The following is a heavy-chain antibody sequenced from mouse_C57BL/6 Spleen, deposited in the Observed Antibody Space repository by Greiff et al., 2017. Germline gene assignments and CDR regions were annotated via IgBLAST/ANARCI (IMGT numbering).Heavy chain of an antibody. CDR3: TRSFITTVVVPFDY. Sequence: QVQLQQSGAELVRPGASVTLSCKASGYTFTDYEMHWVKQTPVHGLEWIGAIDPETGGTAYNQKFKGKAILTADKSSSTAYMELRSLTSEDSAVYYCTRSFITTVVVPFDYWGQGTTLTVSS. CDR2: IDPETGGT. D-gene: IGHD1-1*01. J-gene: IGHJ2*01. CDR1: GYTFTDYE. V-gene: IGHV1-15*01.